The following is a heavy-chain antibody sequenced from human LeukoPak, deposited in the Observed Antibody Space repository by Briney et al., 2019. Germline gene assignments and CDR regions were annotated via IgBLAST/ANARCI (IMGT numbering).Heavy chain of an antibody. Sequence: PGGSLRLSCAASGFTFSSYAMSWVRQAPGKGLEWVSAISGSGGSTYYADSVKGRFTISRDNSKNTLYLQMNSLRAEDTAVYYCAKFRLVLQLVPYFDYWGQGTLVTVSS. CDR3: AKFRLVLQLVPYFDY. CDR2: ISGSGGST. CDR1: GFTFSSYA. D-gene: IGHD6-6*01. V-gene: IGHV3-23*01. J-gene: IGHJ4*02.